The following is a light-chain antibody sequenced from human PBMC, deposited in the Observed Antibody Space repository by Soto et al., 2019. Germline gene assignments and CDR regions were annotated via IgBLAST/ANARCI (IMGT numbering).Light chain of an antibody. CDR1: QSVSSS. CDR3: QQRRNWPLT. J-gene: IGKJ4*01. CDR2: DAS. V-gene: IGKV3-11*01. Sequence: EIVLTQSPATLCLSLGQRATLSCRASQSVSSSLAWYQQKPGQAPRLLIYDASNRASGIPARFSGRGSGTEFTLTISSLEPEDLAVYYCQQRRNWPLTFGGGTKVEI.